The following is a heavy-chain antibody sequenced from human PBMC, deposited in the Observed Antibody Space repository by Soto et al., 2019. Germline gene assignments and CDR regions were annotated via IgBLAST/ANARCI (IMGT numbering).Heavy chain of an antibody. CDR3: ARGAVPAATPAPYFDY. D-gene: IGHD2-2*01. J-gene: IGHJ4*02. V-gene: IGHV4-34*01. Sequence: SETLSLSSAVYGGSFSGYYWSGIREPPGKGLEWIGEINHSGSTNYNPSLKSRVTISVDTSKNQFSLKLSSVTAADTAVYYCARGAVPAATPAPYFDYWGQGTLVTVSS. CDR1: GGSFSGYY. CDR2: INHSGST.